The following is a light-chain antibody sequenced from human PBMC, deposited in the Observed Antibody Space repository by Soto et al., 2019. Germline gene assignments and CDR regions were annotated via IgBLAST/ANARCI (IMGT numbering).Light chain of an antibody. CDR1: QSVSINS. CDR2: GAS. J-gene: IGKJ2*01. CDR3: QQYSSSWYT. Sequence: EVVLTQSPDTLPLSPGERATLSCRASQSVSINSLVWYQQKPGQAPRLLIYGASNRATGIPDRFSASGSGTDFTLTISRLEPEDFAMYYCQQYSSSWYTFGHVTKVEVK. V-gene: IGKV3-20*01.